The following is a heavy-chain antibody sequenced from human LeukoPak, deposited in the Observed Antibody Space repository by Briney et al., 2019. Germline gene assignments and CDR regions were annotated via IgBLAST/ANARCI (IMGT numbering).Heavy chain of an antibody. CDR1: GGSISSYY. Sequence: SETLSLTCTVSGGSISSYYWSWVRQPPGEGLEWIGYIYYSVSTNYNPSLKSRVTISVDTSKKQFSLKLSSVTAADTAVYYCARDLSGWYNWFDPWGQGTLVTVSS. CDR2: IYYSVST. V-gene: IGHV4-59*01. J-gene: IGHJ5*02. D-gene: IGHD6-19*01. CDR3: ARDLSGWYNWFDP.